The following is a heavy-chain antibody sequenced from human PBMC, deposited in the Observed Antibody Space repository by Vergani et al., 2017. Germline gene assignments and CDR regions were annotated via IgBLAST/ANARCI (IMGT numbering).Heavy chain of an antibody. CDR2: ISWNSGSI. CDR1: GFTFDDYA. Sequence: EVQLVESGGGLVQPGRSLRLSCAASGFTFDDYAMHWVRQAPGKGLEWVSGISWNSGSIGYADSVKGRFTISRDNAKNSLYLQMNSLRAEDTAVYYCARETDTGSSVSYNYYAMDVWGQGTTVSVSS. D-gene: IGHD3-9*01. CDR3: ARETDTGSSVSYNYYAMDV. V-gene: IGHV3-9*01. J-gene: IGHJ6*02.